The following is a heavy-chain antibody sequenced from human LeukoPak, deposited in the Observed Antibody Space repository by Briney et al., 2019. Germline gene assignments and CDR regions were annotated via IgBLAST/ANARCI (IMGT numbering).Heavy chain of an antibody. CDR1: GGSFSGYY. J-gene: IGHJ6*03. Sequence: SETLSLTCAVYGGSFSGYYWSWIRQPPGKGLEWIGFIYYSGSTNYNPSIKSRVTISVDTSKNQFSLKLSSVTAADTAVYYCARGYSSSFYYMDVWGKGTTVTISS. CDR2: IYYSGST. V-gene: IGHV4-59*01. CDR3: ARGYSSSFYYMDV. D-gene: IGHD6-13*01.